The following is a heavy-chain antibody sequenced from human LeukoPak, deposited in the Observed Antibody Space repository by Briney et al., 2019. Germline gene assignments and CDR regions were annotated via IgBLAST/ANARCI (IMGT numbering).Heavy chain of an antibody. Sequence: GESLRLSCAASGFTFSDYYMSWIRQTPGKGLEWLSYISSGGSAIYYADSVKGRFTISRDNAKNSLYLQMNSLRAEDTAVYYCAKVAKYYYGSETYYFFEHWGQGTPVTASS. D-gene: IGHD3-10*01. CDR3: AKVAKYYYGSETYYFFEH. J-gene: IGHJ4*02. CDR2: ISSGGSAI. CDR1: GFTFSDYY. V-gene: IGHV3-11*04.